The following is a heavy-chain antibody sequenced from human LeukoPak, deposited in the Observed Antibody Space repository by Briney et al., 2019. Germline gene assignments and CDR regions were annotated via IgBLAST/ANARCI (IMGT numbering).Heavy chain of an antibody. CDR3: ASPYGDYPTEYFQH. CDR2: IITIFGTA. CDR1: GGTFSSYA. J-gene: IGHJ1*01. V-gene: IGHV1-69*05. D-gene: IGHD4-17*01. Sequence: ASVKVSCKASGGTFSSYAISWVRQAPGQGLERMGGIITIFGTANYAQKFQGRVTITTDEYTSTAYMELSSLRSEDTAVYYCASPYGDYPTEYFQHWGQGTLVTVSS.